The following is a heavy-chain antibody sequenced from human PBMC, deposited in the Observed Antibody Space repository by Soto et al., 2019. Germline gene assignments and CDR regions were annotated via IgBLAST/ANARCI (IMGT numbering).Heavy chain of an antibody. CDR1: GGSISSGCYY. CDR3: ARAGYPDYYGSGSYYKLDY. D-gene: IGHD3-10*01. CDR2: IYYSGST. V-gene: IGHV4-31*03. Sequence: PSETLSLTCTVSGGSISSGCYYWSWIRQHPGKGLEWIGYIYYSGSTYYNPSLKSRVTISVDTSKNQFSLKLSSVTAADTAVYYCARAGYPDYYGSGSYYKLDYWGQGTLVTVSS. J-gene: IGHJ4*02.